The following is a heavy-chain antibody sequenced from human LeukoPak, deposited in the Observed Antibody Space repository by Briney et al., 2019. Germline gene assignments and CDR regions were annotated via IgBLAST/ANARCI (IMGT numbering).Heavy chain of an antibody. Sequence: GGSLRLSCAASGFTFSSYAMSWVRQAPGKGLEWVSRINTDGSSISYADSVKGRFTISRDNSKNTLYLQMNSLRAEDTAVYYCAKDSVARVRDAFDIWGQGTMVTVSS. D-gene: IGHD4-23*01. J-gene: IGHJ3*02. V-gene: IGHV3-23*01. CDR2: INTDGSSI. CDR3: AKDSVARVRDAFDI. CDR1: GFTFSSYA.